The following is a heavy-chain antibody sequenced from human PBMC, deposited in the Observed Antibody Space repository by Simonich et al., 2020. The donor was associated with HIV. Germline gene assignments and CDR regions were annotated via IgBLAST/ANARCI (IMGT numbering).Heavy chain of an antibody. CDR3: ARRDRELILYFDY. V-gene: IGHV4-34*01. Sequence: QVQLQQLGAGLLKPSETLSLTCAVYGGSFSGYYWSWIRQPPGKGLEWIGEINHSGNTNYKSSLNSRATISVDKSKNQFSLKLSSVTAADTAIYYCARRDRELILYFDYWGQGNLVTVSS. J-gene: IGHJ4*02. D-gene: IGHD3-3*01. CDR1: GGSFSGYY. CDR2: INHSGNT.